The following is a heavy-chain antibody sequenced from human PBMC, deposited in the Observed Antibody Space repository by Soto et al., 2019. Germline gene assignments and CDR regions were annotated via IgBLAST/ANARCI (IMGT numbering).Heavy chain of an antibody. CDR2: MNHNSGNT. D-gene: IGHD4-17*01. V-gene: IGHV1-8*01. CDR1: GYTFTSYD. J-gene: IGHJ5*02. Sequence: ASVKVSCKASGYTFTSYDINWVRKATGQGLEWMGWMNHNSGNTGYAQKFQVRVTMTRNTSISTAYMELSSLRSETTAVYYCARARIQAYGDYNWFDPWGPGTLVTVSS. CDR3: ARARIQAYGDYNWFDP.